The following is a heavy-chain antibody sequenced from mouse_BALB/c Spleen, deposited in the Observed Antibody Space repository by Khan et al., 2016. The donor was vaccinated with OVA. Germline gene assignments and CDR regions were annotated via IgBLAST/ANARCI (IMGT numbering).Heavy chain of an antibody. CDR3: ARVGYNGTMDC. J-gene: IGHJ4*01. Sequence: QIQLVQSGPELKKPGATVQISCKASGFTFTNYGMNWVKQAPGKGLKWMGWINTYTGEPTFADDFKGRFAFSLEKSASTAYLQINSLKNEDTATYFCARVGYNGTMDCWGQGTSVTVSS. V-gene: IGHV9-3-1*01. CDR1: GFTFTNYG. D-gene: IGHD2-14*01. CDR2: INTYTGEP.